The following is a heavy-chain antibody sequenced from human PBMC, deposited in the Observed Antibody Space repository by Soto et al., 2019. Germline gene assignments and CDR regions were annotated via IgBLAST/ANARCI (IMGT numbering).Heavy chain of an antibody. Sequence: GSGPTLVNPTQTLTLTCTFSGFSLSTSGVGVGWIRQPPGNALECLPLIYWNDDKRYSPSLKSRLTITKDNSKNQVVLTMTNMDRVDTARYYCALSIVVVPDAHPRSYYYGMEVWGEDTTVTASS. CDR3: ALSIVVVPDAHPRSYYYGMEV. J-gene: IGHJ6*04. V-gene: IGHV2-5*01. D-gene: IGHD2-2*01. CDR1: GFSLSTSGVG. CDR2: IYWNDDK.